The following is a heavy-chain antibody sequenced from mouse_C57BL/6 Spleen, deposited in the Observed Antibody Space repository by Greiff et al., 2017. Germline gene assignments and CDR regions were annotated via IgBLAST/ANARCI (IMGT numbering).Heavy chain of an antibody. Sequence: VQLQQSGAELVRPGASVTLSCKASGYTFTDYEMHWVKQTPVHGLEWIGAIDPETGGTAYNQKFKGKAILTADKSSSTAYMELRSLTSEDSAVYYCTRSGTQYAMDYWGQGTSVTVSS. CDR3: TRSGTQYAMDY. J-gene: IGHJ4*01. D-gene: IGHD3-3*01. CDR1: GYTFTDYE. CDR2: IDPETGGT. V-gene: IGHV1-15*01.